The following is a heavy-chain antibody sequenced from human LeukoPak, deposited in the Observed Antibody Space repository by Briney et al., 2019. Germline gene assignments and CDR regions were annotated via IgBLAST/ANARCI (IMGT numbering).Heavy chain of an antibody. CDR2: IYNSGST. D-gene: IGHD2-21*02. V-gene: IGHV4-59*01. CDR3: ARVPPYCGGDCYFDY. J-gene: IGHJ4*02. Sequence: SETLSLTCTVSGGSISSYYWSWLRQPPGKGLEWIGYIYNSGSTNYNPSLKSRVTISVDTSKNQFSLKLSSVTAADTAVYYSARVPPYCGGDCYFDYWGQGTLVTVSA. CDR1: GGSISSYY.